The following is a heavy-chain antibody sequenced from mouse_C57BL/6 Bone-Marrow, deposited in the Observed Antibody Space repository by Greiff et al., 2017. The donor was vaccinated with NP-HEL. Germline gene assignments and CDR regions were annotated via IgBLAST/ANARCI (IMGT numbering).Heavy chain of an antibody. V-gene: IGHV1-64*01. Sequence: QVQLQQPGAELVKPGASVKLSCKASGYTFTSYWMHWVKQSPGQGLEWIGMIHPNSGSTNYNEKFKSKATLTVDKSSSTAYMQLSSLTSEDSAVYYCARDGYLRAWFAYWGQGTLVTVSA. D-gene: IGHD2-3*01. J-gene: IGHJ3*01. CDR1: GYTFTSYW. CDR3: ARDGYLRAWFAY. CDR2: IHPNSGST.